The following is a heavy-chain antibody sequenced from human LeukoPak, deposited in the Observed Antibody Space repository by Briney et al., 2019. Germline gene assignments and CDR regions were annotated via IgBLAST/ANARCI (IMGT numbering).Heavy chain of an antibody. CDR3: ARLSPPGRSSVKGKYYFDY. D-gene: IGHD6-6*01. CDR1: DGSISSYY. V-gene: IGHV4-4*07. Sequence: PSETLSLTCTVSDGSISSYYWSWIRQPAGKGLEWIGRIYTSGSTNYNPSLKSRVTMSVDTSKNQFSLKLGSVTAADTAVYFCARLSPPGRSSVKGKYYFDYWGQGALVTVSS. CDR2: IYTSGST. J-gene: IGHJ4*02.